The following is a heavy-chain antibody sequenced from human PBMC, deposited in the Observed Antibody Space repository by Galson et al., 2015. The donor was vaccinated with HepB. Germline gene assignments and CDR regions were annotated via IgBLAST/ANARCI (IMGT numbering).Heavy chain of an antibody. Sequence: SLRLSCAASGFTVSSNYMSWVRQAPGKGLEWVSVIYSGGSTYYADSVKGRFTISRDNSKNTLYLQMNSLRAEDTAVYYCARAPRGYSYGFDYWGQGTLVTVSS. D-gene: IGHD5-18*01. CDR3: ARAPRGYSYGFDY. CDR1: GFTVSSNY. V-gene: IGHV3-53*01. J-gene: IGHJ4*02. CDR2: IYSGGST.